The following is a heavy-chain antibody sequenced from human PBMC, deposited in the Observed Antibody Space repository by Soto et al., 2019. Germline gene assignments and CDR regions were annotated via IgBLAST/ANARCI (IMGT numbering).Heavy chain of an antibody. V-gene: IGHV1-69*06. CDR2: IIPIFGTA. J-gene: IGHJ6*02. Sequence: QVQLVQSGAEVKKPGSSVKVSCKASGGTFSSYAISWVRQAPGQGLEWMGGIIPIFGTANYAQKFQGRVTITADKSTSTAYMELSRLRSEDTAVYYCARQERSGERYYYGMDVWGQGTTVTVSS. D-gene: IGHD4-17*01. CDR1: GGTFSSYA. CDR3: ARQERSGERYYYGMDV.